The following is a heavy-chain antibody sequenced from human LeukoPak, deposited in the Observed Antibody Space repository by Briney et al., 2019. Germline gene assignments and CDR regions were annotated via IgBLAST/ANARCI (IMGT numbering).Heavy chain of an antibody. Sequence: GGSLRLSCAASGFTVSNNYMSWVRQAPGKGLEWLSVIYSDGTTYYVDSVKGRFTISRDNSKNTLYLHMNSLRVEDTAEYYCARGRNSFGIASSSWSHDVFDIWGQGTMVTVSS. CDR3: ARGRNSFGIASSSWSHDVFDI. J-gene: IGHJ3*02. V-gene: IGHV3-53*01. CDR1: GFTVSNNY. CDR2: IYSDGTT. D-gene: IGHD6-13*01.